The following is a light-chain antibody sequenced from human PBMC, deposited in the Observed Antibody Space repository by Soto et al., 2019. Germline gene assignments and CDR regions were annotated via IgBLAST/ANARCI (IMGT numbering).Light chain of an antibody. CDR3: QKYNVAPFT. J-gene: IGKJ3*01. Sequence: DIQMTQSPSPLSASVGERVTITCRASEGIRNYLAWYQQKPGKAPKLLIYAASTLQSGVPSRFSGSVSGTDFTLTISSLQPDDVATYYCQKYNVAPFTFGPGTKVDL. CDR1: EGIRNY. V-gene: IGKV1-27*01. CDR2: AAS.